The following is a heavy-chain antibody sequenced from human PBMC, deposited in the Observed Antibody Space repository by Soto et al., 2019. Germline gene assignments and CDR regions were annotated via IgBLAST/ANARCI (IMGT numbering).Heavy chain of an antibody. CDR2: IWSAGSNK. V-gene: IGHV3-33*01. Sequence: QVQVVESGGGVVQPGRSLRLSCAASGFTNYDIHWVRQSAGKGLEWVAVIWSAGSNKYYADSVKGRFTISRDSSKNTLYLQMNSLRAEDTAVYYCVRESGAFGAIMDVWGQGTTVTVSS. J-gene: IGHJ6*02. CDR1: GFTNYD. CDR3: VRESGAFGAIMDV. D-gene: IGHD3-3*01.